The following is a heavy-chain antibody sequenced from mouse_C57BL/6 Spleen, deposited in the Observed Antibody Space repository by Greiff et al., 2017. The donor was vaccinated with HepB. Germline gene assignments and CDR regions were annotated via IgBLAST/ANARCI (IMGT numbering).Heavy chain of an antibody. CDR3: AREYYYGSRWYFDV. J-gene: IGHJ1*03. CDR1: GFTFSDYG. CDR2: ISSGSSTI. D-gene: IGHD1-1*01. V-gene: IGHV5-17*01. Sequence: EVKLQESGGGLVKPGGSLKLSCAASGFTFSDYGMHWVRQAPEKGLEWVAYISSGSSTIYYADTVKGRFTISRDNAKNTLSLQMNSLRSEDTAMYYCAREYYYGSRWYFDVWGTGTTVTVSS.